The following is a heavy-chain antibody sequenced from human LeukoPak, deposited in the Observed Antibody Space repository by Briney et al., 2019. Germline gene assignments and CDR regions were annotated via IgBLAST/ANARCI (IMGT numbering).Heavy chain of an antibody. D-gene: IGHD3-10*01. J-gene: IGHJ4*02. CDR3: ARLMVRGGYFDY. CDR2: IHYSGST. V-gene: IGHV4-38-2*02. CDR1: GYSISSGYY. Sequence: SETLSLTCTVFGYSISSGYYWGWIRQPPGKGLEWIGSIHYSGSTYYNPSLKSRVTISVDTSKNQFSLKLNSVTAADTAVYYCARLMVRGGYFDYWGQGTLVTVSS.